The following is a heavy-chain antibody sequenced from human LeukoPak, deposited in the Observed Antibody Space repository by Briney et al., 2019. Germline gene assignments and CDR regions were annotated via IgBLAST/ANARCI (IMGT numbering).Heavy chain of an antibody. Sequence: GGSLRLSCAASGFTFSSYAMTWVRQAPGKGLEWVSTIGAGGGSTNYVDSVKGRFTISRDNSKNTLYLQMNSLRAEDTAVYYCAKDHTSMDLYYFDYWGQGTLITVSS. CDR1: GFTFSSYA. CDR3: AKDHTSMDLYYFDY. J-gene: IGHJ4*02. D-gene: IGHD5-18*01. CDR2: IGAGGGST. V-gene: IGHV3-23*01.